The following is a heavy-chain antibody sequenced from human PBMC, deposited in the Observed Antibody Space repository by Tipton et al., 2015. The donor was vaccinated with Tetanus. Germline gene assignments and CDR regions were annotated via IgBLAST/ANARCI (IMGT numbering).Heavy chain of an antibody. CDR3: VKFEYRTSFAS. CDR1: GGSISSYY. V-gene: IGHV4-59*06. CDR2: IHHTGST. Sequence: TLSLTCTVSGGSISSYYWSWIRQPPGKGLEWIGYIHHTGSTYYNPSLKTRITLSVDTSKNQFSLKLTSVTAGDTAVYFCVKFEYRTSFASWGQGALVTVSS. D-gene: IGHD6-6*01. J-gene: IGHJ4*02.